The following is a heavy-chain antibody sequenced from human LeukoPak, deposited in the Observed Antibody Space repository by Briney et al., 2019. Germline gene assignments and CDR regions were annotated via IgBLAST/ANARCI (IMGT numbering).Heavy chain of an antibody. CDR3: VRGRVGGSY. V-gene: IGHV4-59*01. Sequence: KPSETLSLTCTVSGGSISSYYWSWIRQPPGKGLEWIGCSYYSGSTNYNPSLRSRVTISVDTSKNQFSLKLNSLTAADTAVYYCVRGRVGGSYWGQGTLVTVSS. CDR1: GGSISSYY. J-gene: IGHJ4*02. D-gene: IGHD1-26*01. CDR2: SYYSGST.